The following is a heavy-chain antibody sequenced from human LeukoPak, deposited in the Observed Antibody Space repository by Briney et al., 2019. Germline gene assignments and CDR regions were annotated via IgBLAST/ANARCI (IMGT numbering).Heavy chain of an antibody. CDR3: ARRLVRGVNDAFDI. V-gene: IGHV4-59*01. CDR2: IYSSGST. CDR1: GGSISGYY. J-gene: IGHJ3*02. Sequence: SETLSLTCTVSGGSISGYYWTWIRQPPGKGLEWIGYIYSSGSTKYNPSLKSPITISVDTSKNQLSLKLSSVTAADTAVYYCARRLVRGVNDAFDIWGQGTMVTVSS. D-gene: IGHD3-10*01.